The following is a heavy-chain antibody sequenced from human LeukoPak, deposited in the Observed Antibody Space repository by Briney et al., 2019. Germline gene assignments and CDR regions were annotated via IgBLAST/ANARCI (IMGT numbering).Heavy chain of an antibody. J-gene: IGHJ4*02. CDR2: IPYDGNNK. Sequence: GGSLRLSCAASRFTFSGYGMHWVRQAPGKGLEWAAFIPYDGNNKYYADSVKGRFTISRDNSKNTLCLQMNSLRAEDTAVYYCVKDGDDSGSYLVYWGQGTLVTVSS. CDR1: RFTFSGYG. D-gene: IGHD1-26*01. CDR3: VKDGDDSGSYLVY. V-gene: IGHV3-30*02.